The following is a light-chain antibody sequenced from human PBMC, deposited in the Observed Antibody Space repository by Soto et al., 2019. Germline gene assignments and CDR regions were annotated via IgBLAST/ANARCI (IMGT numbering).Light chain of an antibody. CDR1: QSISTY. J-gene: IGKJ1*01. CDR2: AAS. Sequence: DIQMTQSPSSLSASFGYRVTITCRASQSISTYLNWYQHKPGKAPKLLIYAASSLQSGVPSRFSGSGVGTDFTLTISSLQPEDFAAYYCQQSYSTPWAFGQGTKVDI. CDR3: QQSYSTPWA. V-gene: IGKV1-39*01.